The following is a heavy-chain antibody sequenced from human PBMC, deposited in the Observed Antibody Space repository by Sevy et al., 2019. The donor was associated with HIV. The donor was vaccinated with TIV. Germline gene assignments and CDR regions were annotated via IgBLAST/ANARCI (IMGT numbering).Heavy chain of an antibody. CDR1: GFTFDDFA. V-gene: IGHV3-9*01. D-gene: IGHD6-19*01. CDR2: LNWASGSV. Sequence: SLKISCAASGFTFDDFAMHWVRQVPGKGLEWVSGLNWASGSVAYADSVKGRFTISRDNAKNALFLQMNSLRAEDTALYYCAKDIGATGIAVVANWGQGIQVTVSS. CDR3: AKDIGATGIAVVAN. J-gene: IGHJ4*02.